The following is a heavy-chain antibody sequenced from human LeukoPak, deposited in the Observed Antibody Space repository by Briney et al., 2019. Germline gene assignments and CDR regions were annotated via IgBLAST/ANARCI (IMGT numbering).Heavy chain of an antibody. CDR1: GYTFTDYF. J-gene: IGHJ4*02. V-gene: IGHV1-2*02. CDR2: INPNSGGT. D-gene: IGHD3-22*01. CDR3: ARDLLMRDSSGYYSVSYYFDY. Sequence: ASVKVSCKASGYTFTDYFIHWVRQAPRQGLEWMGWINPNSGGTNYAQNFQGRVTMTRDTSISTAYMELSRLRSDDTAVYYCARDLLMRDSSGYYSVSYYFDYWGQGTLVTVSS.